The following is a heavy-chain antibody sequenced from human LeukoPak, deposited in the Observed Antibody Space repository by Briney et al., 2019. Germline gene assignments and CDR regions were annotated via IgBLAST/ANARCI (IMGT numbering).Heavy chain of an antibody. Sequence: ASVKVSCKASGYTFTGYYMHWVRQAPGQGLEWMGWINPNSGGTNYAQKFRGRVTMTRDTSISTAYTELSRLRSDDTAVYYCARMHDYGDYRAGDYWGQGTLVTVSS. CDR3: ARMHDYGDYRAGDY. CDR1: GYTFTGYY. CDR2: INPNSGGT. J-gene: IGHJ4*02. D-gene: IGHD4-17*01. V-gene: IGHV1-2*02.